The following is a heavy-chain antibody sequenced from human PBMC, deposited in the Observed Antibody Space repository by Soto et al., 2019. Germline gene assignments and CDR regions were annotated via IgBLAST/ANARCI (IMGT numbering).Heavy chain of an antibody. V-gene: IGHV4-59*01. Sequence: LTFTGSVSGGSISGAYWSWIRQSPGKGLEWLGYVYYTGSTNYSPSLRSRVSISVDTSKNEFSLRLSSVTAADTAVYFCARSVAVPGAHIDYWGQGT. D-gene: IGHD6-19*01. CDR1: GGSISGAY. CDR3: ARSVAVPGAHIDY. J-gene: IGHJ4*02. CDR2: VYYTGST.